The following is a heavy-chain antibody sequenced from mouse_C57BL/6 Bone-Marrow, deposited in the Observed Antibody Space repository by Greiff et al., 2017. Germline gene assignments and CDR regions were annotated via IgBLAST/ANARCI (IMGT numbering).Heavy chain of an antibody. Sequence: VQLQHSGAELVRPGASVKLSCTASGFNIKDDYIHWVKQRPEQGLEWIGWIDPEIGDTEYASKFKGKATITSDTSSNTAYLQLSSLTSEYTAVYYCSSFDVNYFDFWGQGTPLTVAS. CDR1: GFNIKDDY. J-gene: IGHJ2*01. CDR3: SSFDVNYFDF. D-gene: IGHD2-3*01. V-gene: IGHV14-4*01. CDR2: IDPEIGDT.